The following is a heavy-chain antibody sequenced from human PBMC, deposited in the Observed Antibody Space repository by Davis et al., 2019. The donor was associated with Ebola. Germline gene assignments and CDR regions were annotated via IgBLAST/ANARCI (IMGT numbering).Heavy chain of an antibody. CDR3: ARARFLRYYYYYYGMDV. D-gene: IGHD3-3*01. CDR1: GGSFSGYY. V-gene: IGHV4-34*01. J-gene: IGHJ6*02. Sequence: SETLSLTCAVYGGSFSGYYWRWIRQPPGKGLEWIGEINHSGSTNYNPSLKSRVTISVDTSKNQFSLKLSSVTAADTAVYYCARARFLRYYYYYYGMDVWGQGTTVTVSS. CDR2: INHSGST.